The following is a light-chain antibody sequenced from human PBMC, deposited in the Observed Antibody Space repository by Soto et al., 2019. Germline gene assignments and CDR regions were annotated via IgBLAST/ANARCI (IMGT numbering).Light chain of an antibody. J-gene: IGLJ2*01. V-gene: IGLV4-69*02. CDR3: QTWGTGRPV. Sequence: QPVVTQSPSASASLGVSVKLTCTLSSGHNSYAIAWYQQQPEKGPRYLMYINADGSHNKGDGIPDRFSGSSSGTERYLTIASLQSEDEGDYYGQTWGTGRPVFGGGTKLTVL. CDR2: INADGSH. CDR1: SGHNSYA.